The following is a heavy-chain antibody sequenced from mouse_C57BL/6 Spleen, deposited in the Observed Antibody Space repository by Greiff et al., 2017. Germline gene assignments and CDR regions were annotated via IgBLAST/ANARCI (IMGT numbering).Heavy chain of an antibody. V-gene: IGHV1-26*01. CDR1: GYTFTDYY. D-gene: IGHD3-2*02. J-gene: IGHJ2*01. CDR3: ARRTGLRGYFDY. CDR2: INPNNGGT. Sequence: EVQLQQSGPELVKPGASVKISCKASGYTFTDYYMNWVKQSHGKSLEWIGDINPNNGGTSYNQKFKGKATLTVDKSSSTAYMELRSLTSEDSAVYYCARRTGLRGYFDYWGQGTTLTVSS.